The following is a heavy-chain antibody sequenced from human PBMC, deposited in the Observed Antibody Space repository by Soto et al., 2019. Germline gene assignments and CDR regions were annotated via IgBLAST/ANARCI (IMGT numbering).Heavy chain of an antibody. D-gene: IGHD1-7*01. CDR3: ARDSTVATHAFDI. V-gene: IGHV1-69*13. CDR2: IIPIFGTA. Sequence: GASVKVSCKASGYTFTSYAMHWVRQAPGQRLEWMGGIIPIFGTANYAQKFQGRVTITADDSTSTAYMELSSLRSEDTAVYYCARDSTVATHAFDIWGQGTTVTVSS. CDR1: GYTFTSYA. J-gene: IGHJ3*02.